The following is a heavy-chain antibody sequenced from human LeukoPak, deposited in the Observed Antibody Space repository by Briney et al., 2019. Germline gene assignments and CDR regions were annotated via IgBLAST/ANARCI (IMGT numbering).Heavy chain of an antibody. CDR2: ISWDGGST. D-gene: IGHD3-22*01. CDR3: AKERDSSGSTLDY. Sequence: GGSLRLSCAASGFTFDDYAMHWVRQAPGKGLEWVSLISWDGGSTYYADSVKGRFTISRDTSKNSLYLQMNSLRAEDTALYYCAKERDSSGSTLDYWGQGTLVTVSS. CDR1: GFTFDDYA. V-gene: IGHV3-43D*03. J-gene: IGHJ4*02.